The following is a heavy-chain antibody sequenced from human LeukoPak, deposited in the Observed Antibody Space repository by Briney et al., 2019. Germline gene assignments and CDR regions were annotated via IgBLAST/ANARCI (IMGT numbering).Heavy chain of an antibody. CDR1: GFTFSNYW. CDR3: ARALWQLLYYYMDV. J-gene: IGHJ6*03. D-gene: IGHD1-26*01. V-gene: IGHV3-7*01. Sequence: GGSLRLSCAASGFTFSNYWMSCVRQAPGKGLEWGANIKQDGSEQYYVDSVKGRFTISRDNAKTSLYLQINSLRAEDTAVYYCARALWQLLYYYMDVSGKGTTVTVSS. CDR2: IKQDGSEQ.